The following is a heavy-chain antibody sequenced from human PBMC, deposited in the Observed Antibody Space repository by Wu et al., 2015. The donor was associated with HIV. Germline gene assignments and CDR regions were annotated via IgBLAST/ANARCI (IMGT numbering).Heavy chain of an antibody. CDR2: IVPMFGAP. V-gene: IGHV1-69*12. J-gene: IGHJ4*02. CDR1: GGTFSSFG. Sequence: QVQLVQSGAELKKPGSSVKVSCQASGGTFSSFGISWVRQAPGQGLEWMGGIVPMFGAPNYAQKFQGRIRIIADESTTTVSMEVRSLRSADTAFYYCARDAPLVGQIWGREPWSPSP. D-gene: IGHD3/OR15-3a*01. CDR3: ARDAPLVGQI.